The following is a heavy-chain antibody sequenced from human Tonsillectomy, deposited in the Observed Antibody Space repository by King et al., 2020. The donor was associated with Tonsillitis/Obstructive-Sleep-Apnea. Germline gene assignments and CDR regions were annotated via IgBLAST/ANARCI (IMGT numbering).Heavy chain of an antibody. CDR3: ARDMTIFGVVNRYYYYYYMDV. CDR2: INPSGGST. D-gene: IGHD3-3*01. Sequence: QLVQSGAEVKKPGASVKVSCKASGYTFTSYYMHWVRQAPGQGLEWMGLINPSGGSTSYAQKFQGRVTMTRDTSTSTVYMELSSLRSEDTAVYYCARDMTIFGVVNRYYYYYYMDVWGKGTTVTVSS. CDR1: GYTFTSYY. J-gene: IGHJ6*03. V-gene: IGHV1-46*01.